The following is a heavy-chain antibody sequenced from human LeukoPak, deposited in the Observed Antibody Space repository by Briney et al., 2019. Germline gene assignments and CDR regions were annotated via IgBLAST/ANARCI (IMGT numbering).Heavy chain of an antibody. V-gene: IGHV3-30*04. Sequence: GGSLRLSCSASGFTFNTYAMHWVRQAPGKGLEWVALISYDGSSKYYADSVTGRFTISRDNSKNTLYLQVNSLRSEDTAVYYCARDEGSYDYLWGSYRYNWFGPWGQGTLVTVSS. CDR2: ISYDGSSK. CDR1: GFTFNTYA. J-gene: IGHJ5*02. CDR3: ARDEGSYDYLWGSYRYNWFGP. D-gene: IGHD3-16*02.